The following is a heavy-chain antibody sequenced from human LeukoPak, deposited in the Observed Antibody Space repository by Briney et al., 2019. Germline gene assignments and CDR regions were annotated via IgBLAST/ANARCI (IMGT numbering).Heavy chain of an antibody. D-gene: IGHD2-2*01. Sequence: GRSLRLSCAASGFTFSSYGMHWVRQAPGKGLEWVAVISYDGSNKYYADSVKGRFTISRDNSKNTLYLQMNSLRAEDTAVYYCAKDIGQVVPAVLDYWGQGTLVTVSS. V-gene: IGHV3-30*18. J-gene: IGHJ4*02. CDR2: ISYDGSNK. CDR1: GFTFSSYG. CDR3: AKDIGQVVPAVLDY.